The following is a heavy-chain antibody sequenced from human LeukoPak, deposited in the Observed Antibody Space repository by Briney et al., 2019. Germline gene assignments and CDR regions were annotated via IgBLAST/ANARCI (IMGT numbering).Heavy chain of an antibody. Sequence: GGSLRLSCAASGFTFSSYSMHWVRQAPGKGLEWVAVISYDGSNKYNADSVKGRFTICRDNSKNTLYLQMNSLRVDDTAVYYCAREWRGIASHFHGMDVWGQGTTVTVSS. CDR2: ISYDGSNK. V-gene: IGHV3-30-3*01. CDR3: AREWRGIASHFHGMDV. CDR1: GFTFSSYS. D-gene: IGHD6-6*01. J-gene: IGHJ6*02.